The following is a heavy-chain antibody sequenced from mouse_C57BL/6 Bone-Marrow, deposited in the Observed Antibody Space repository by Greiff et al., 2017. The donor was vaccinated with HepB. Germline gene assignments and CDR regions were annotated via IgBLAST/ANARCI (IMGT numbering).Heavy chain of an antibody. CDR3: ARRGYYGSSWNWYFDV. J-gene: IGHJ1*03. V-gene: IGHV2-2*01. D-gene: IGHD1-1*01. CDR1: GFSLTSYG. CDR2: IWSGGST. Sequence: QVHVKQSGPGLVQPSQSLSITCTVSGFSLTSYGVHWVRQSPGKGLEWLGVIWSGGSTDYNAAFISRLSISKDHSKCQVFFKMNSLQADDTAIYYCARRGYYGSSWNWYFDVWGTGTTVTVSS.